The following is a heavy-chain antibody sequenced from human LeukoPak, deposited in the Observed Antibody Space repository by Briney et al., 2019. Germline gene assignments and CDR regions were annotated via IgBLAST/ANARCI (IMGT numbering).Heavy chain of an antibody. CDR1: GFIFNSHW. Sequence: GGSLRLSCAGSGFIFNSHWITWVRQAPGMGLEWVGNIRQDGDEKFYADSVRGRFTISRDNAKNSLYLHLNSLRAEDTAIYCARVRTEWYIDLWGRSTLVTVSP. V-gene: IGHV3-7*01. J-gene: IGHJ2*01. D-gene: IGHD2-8*02. CDR3: ARVRTEWYIDL. CDR2: IRQDGDEK.